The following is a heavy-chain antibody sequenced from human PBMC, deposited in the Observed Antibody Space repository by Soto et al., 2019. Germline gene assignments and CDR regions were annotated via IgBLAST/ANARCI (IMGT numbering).Heavy chain of an antibody. D-gene: IGHD3-3*01. V-gene: IGHV4-59*01. J-gene: IGHJ5*02. CDR3: ARAYYDFWSGYWRWFDP. Sequence: SETLSLTCTVSGGSISSYYWSWIRPPPGKGLEWIGYIYYNGSTNYNPSLKSRVTISVDTSKNQFSLKLSSVTAADTAVYYCARAYYDFWSGYWRWFDPWGQGTLVTVS. CDR1: GGSISSYY. CDR2: IYYNGST.